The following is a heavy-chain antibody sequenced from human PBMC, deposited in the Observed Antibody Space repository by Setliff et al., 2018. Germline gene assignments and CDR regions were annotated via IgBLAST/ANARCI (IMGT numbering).Heavy chain of an antibody. CDR3: ARLYYDYVWGSYRLYYYYDMDV. V-gene: IGHV1-8*03. CDR2: MNPNSGNT. J-gene: IGHJ6*02. D-gene: IGHD3-16*02. Sequence: ASVKVSCKASGYTFTSYDINWVRQATGQGLEWMGWMNPNSGNTGYAQKFQGRVTITRNTSISTAYMELSSLRSEDTAVYYCARLYYDYVWGSYRLYYYYDMDVWGQGTTVTVSS. CDR1: GYTFTSYD.